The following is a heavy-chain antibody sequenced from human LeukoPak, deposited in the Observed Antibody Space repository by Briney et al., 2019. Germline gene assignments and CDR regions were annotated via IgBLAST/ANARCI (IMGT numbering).Heavy chain of an antibody. V-gene: IGHV3-9*03. CDR2: ISWHSGSI. CDR3: AKAASGGYYYPFDY. D-gene: IGHD3-22*01. J-gene: IGHJ4*02. CDR1: GFTFRDYG. Sequence: GGSLRLSCAASGFTFRDYGMTWVRQAPGKGLVWVSGISWHSGSINYADSVKGRFTISRDNAKKSLYLQMNSLRADDMAVYYCAKAASGGYYYPFDYWGQGTLVTVSS.